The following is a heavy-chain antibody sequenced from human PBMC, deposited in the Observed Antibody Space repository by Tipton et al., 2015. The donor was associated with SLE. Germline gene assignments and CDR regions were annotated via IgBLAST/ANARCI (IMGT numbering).Heavy chain of an antibody. CDR3: ARDPWGYCSSTSCRDYYGMDV. V-gene: IGHV4-61*02. Sequence: LRLSCTVSGGSISSGSYYWSWIRQPAGKGLEWIGRIYTSGSTNYNPSLKSRVTMSVDTSKNQFSLKLSSVTAADTAVYYCARDPWGYCSSTSCRDYYGMDVWGQGTTVTVSS. CDR2: IYTSGST. CDR1: GGSISSGSYY. J-gene: IGHJ6*02. D-gene: IGHD2-2*01.